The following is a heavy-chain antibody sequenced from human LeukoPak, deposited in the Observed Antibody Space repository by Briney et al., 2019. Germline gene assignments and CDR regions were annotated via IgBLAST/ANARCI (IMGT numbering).Heavy chain of an antibody. CDR2: IYTSGST. J-gene: IGHJ5*02. CDR3: ARHRKEPGYCSSTSCSSWFDP. V-gene: IGHV4-61*02. D-gene: IGHD2-2*03. CDR1: GGSISSGSYY. Sequence: SQTLSLTCTVSGGSISSGSYYWSWIRQPAGKGLEWIGRIYTSGSTNYNPSLKSRVTISVDTSKNQFSLKLSSVTAADTAVYYCARHRKEPGYCSSTSCSSWFDPWGQGTLVTVSS.